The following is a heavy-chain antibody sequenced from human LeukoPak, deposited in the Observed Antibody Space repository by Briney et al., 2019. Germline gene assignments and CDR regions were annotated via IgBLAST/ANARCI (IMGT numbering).Heavy chain of an antibody. V-gene: IGHV3-30*04. CDR2: ISYDGSNK. J-gene: IGHJ4*02. Sequence: GGSLRLSCAASGFTFSSYAMHWVRQAPGKGLEWVAVISYDGSNKYYADSVKGRFTISRDNSKNTLYLQMNSLRAEDTAVYYCARDPNPRDSYTYYFDYWGQGTLVTVSS. CDR1: GFTFSSYA. CDR3: ARDPNPRDSYTYYFDY. D-gene: IGHD5-24*01.